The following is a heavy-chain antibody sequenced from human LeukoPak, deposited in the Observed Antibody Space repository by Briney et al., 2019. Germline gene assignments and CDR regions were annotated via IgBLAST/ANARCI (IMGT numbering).Heavy chain of an antibody. V-gene: IGHV3-48*02. Sequence: PGGSLRLSCAASGFTFSSYAMNWVRQAPGKGLEWILYISGSSDSIYYADSVKGRHTISRDNAKNSLYLRMNSLRDEDTAVYYCARDGASSGYAFDIWGQGTMVTVSS. CDR2: ISGSSDSI. CDR3: ARDGASSGYAFDI. J-gene: IGHJ3*02. D-gene: IGHD5-12*01. CDR1: GFTFSSYA.